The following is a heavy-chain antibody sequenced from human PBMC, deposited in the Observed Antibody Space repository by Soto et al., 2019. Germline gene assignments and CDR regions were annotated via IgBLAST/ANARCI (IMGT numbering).Heavy chain of an antibody. CDR1: GFSLSTSGVG. D-gene: IGHD5-12*01. CDR3: ARTHYSGYDLRPDAFDI. J-gene: IGHJ3*02. V-gene: IGHV2-5*02. CDR2: IYWDDDK. Sequence: SGPTLVNPTQTLTLTCTFSGFSLSTSGVGVGWIRQPPGKALEWLALIYWDDDKRYSPSLKSRLTITKDTSKNQVVLTMTNMDPVDTATYYCARTHYSGYDLRPDAFDIWGQGTMVTVSS.